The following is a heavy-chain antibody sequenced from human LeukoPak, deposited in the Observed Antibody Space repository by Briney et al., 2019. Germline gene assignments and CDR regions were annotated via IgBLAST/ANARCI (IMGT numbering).Heavy chain of an antibody. CDR1: GGSISSGDYY. J-gene: IGHJ5*02. V-gene: IGHV4-30-4*01. CDR2: IYYSGST. D-gene: IGHD3-3*01. CDR3: AGGWRNVGVTIWFDP. Sequence: SETLSLTCTVSGGSISSGDYYWSWIRQPPGKGLEWIGYIYYSGSTYYNPSLKSRVTISVDTSKNQFSLKLSSVTAADTAVYYCAGGWRNVGVTIWFDPWGQGTLVTVSS.